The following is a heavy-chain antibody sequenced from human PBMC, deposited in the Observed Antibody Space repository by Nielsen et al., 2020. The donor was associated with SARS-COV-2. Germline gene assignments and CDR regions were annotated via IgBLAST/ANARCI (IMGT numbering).Heavy chain of an antibody. CDR1: GYTFTTYY. D-gene: IGHD2-2*01. CDR3: ATNLDAYIYALGY. Sequence: ASVKVSCKASGYTFTTYYVHWVRQAPGQGLEWMGWNSAYNGNTRYAEKFQGRVSMTTDRFTSTAYMELWSLTPDDTAVYYCATNLDAYIYALGYWGQGSLVTVS. V-gene: IGHV1-18*04. CDR2: NSAYNGNT. J-gene: IGHJ4*02.